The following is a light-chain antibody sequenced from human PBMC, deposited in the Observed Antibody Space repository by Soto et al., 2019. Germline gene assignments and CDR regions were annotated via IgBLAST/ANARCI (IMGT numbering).Light chain of an antibody. V-gene: IGLV2-8*01. CDR2: EVN. J-gene: IGLJ1*01. CDR3: SSYAGCSNV. Sequence: QSVLTQPPSASWTPGQTVAISCTGTNSHDGGYNYVSWYQQHPDKAPTLMFYEVNRRPSGGRDRFSGSKSGHTASLSVSGLQAEDEADYYCSSYAGCSNVFGTGTKVTVL. CDR1: NSHDGGYNY.